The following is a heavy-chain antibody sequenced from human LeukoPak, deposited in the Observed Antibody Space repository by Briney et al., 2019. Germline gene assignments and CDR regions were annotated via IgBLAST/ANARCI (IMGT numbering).Heavy chain of an antibody. D-gene: IGHD2-15*01. CDR1: GGSFSGCY. V-gene: IGHV4-34*01. Sequence: PSETLSLTCAVYGGSFSGCYWSWIRQPPGKGLEWIGEINHSGSTNYSPSLKSRVTISVDTSKNQFSLKLSSVTAADTAVYYCASGCSGGSCRDYWGQGTLVTVSS. CDR3: ASGCSGGSCRDY. CDR2: INHSGST. J-gene: IGHJ4*02.